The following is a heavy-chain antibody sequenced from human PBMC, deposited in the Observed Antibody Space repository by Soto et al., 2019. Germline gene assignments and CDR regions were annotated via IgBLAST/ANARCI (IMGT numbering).Heavy chain of an antibody. CDR2: ISGYNGDA. CDR3: AKNGQPPYYYYGLDV. V-gene: IGHV1-18*01. D-gene: IGHD2-8*01. CDR1: GYTFASYA. Sequence: ASVKVSCKASGYTFASYAISWMRQAPGQGLEWMGWISGYNGDANYAQSFQGRVSMTIDTSTTTAYMELRTLTPDDTAVYYCAKNGQPPYYYYGLDVWGQGTTVTVSS. J-gene: IGHJ6*02.